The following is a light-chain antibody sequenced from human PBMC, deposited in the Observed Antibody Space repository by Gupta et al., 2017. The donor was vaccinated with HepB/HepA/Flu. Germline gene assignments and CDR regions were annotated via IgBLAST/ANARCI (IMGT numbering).Light chain of an antibody. J-gene: IGKJ4*01. CDR3: QQYKDWPLT. V-gene: IGKV3-15*01. CDR2: GSA. CDR1: QSISGS. Sequence: EIVMTQSLATLSVSQGERATLSCRASQSISGSLAWYQQKPGQAPRLLIYGSATGATDVPARFSGSGSGTDDTLTISILQSEEFAIYYWQQYKDWPLTVGGGTKVEIK.